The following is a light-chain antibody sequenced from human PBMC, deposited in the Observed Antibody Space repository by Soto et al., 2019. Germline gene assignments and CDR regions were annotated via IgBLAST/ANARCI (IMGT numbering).Light chain of an antibody. Sequence: EIVLTQSPGTLSLSPGERATLSCRASQCVSSSYLAWYQQKPGQAPRLLIYGASSRATGIPDRFSGSGSGTDXTLTISRLEPEDFAVYYCQQYGSSPPYTFGPGTKVDIK. CDR1: QCVSSSY. CDR3: QQYGSSPPYT. CDR2: GAS. J-gene: IGKJ3*01. V-gene: IGKV3-20*01.